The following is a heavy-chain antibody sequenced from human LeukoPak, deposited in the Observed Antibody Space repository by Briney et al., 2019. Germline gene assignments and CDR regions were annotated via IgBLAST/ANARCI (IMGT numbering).Heavy chain of an antibody. CDR3: AKGASDIVVVTSIYYFDY. Sequence: GGSLRLSCAASGFTFSSYSMSWVRQAPGKGLEWVSSISSSSSYIYYADSVKGRFTISRDNAKNSPYLQMNSLRAEDTAVYYCAKGASDIVVVTSIYYFDYWGQGTLVTVSS. V-gene: IGHV3-21*01. CDR1: GFTFSSYS. D-gene: IGHD2-2*01. J-gene: IGHJ4*02. CDR2: ISSSSSYI.